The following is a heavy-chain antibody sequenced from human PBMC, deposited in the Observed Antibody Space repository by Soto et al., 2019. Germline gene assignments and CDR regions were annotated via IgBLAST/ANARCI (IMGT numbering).Heavy chain of an antibody. CDR2: IWHHGGNK. CDR3: VSDETQLERRPSCGKDL. D-gene: IGHD1-1*01. Sequence: QMQLEESGGGVVQPGRSLRLSCVASGFTFSHYGMHWVRQAPGKGLEWVAVIWHHGGNKYYADSVKGRFTISGDNARNTLYLQMDSLRGEDTGVYYCVSDETQLERRPSCGKDLWGRGTTVIVSS. CDR1: GFTFSHYG. V-gene: IGHV3-33*01. J-gene: IGHJ6*02.